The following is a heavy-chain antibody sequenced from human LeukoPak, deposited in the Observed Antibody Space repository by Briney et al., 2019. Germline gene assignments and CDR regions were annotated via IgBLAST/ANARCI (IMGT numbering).Heavy chain of an antibody. CDR1: GFTFSDYY. V-gene: IGHV3-11*06. CDR3: ARGRDYYGRHDAFDI. J-gene: IGHJ3*02. D-gene: IGHD3-3*01. Sequence: GSLRLSCAASGFTFSDYYMSWIRQAPGRGLEWVSFMSGSSTYIYYADSLKGRFTISRDNAKNSLYLQMNSLRAEDTAVYYCARGRDYYGRHDAFDIWGQGTMVTVSS. CDR2: MSGSSTYI.